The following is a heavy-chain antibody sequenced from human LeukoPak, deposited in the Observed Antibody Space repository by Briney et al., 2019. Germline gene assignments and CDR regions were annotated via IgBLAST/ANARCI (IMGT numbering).Heavy chain of an antibody. Sequence: SGTLSLTCAVSGGSISSSNWWSWVRQPPGKGLEWIGEFYHSGSTNYNPSLNSRVTISVVKSKNQFSLKLSSVTAADTAVYYCAARGGVVTAIRMGYNWFDPGGQGTLVTVSS. CDR1: GGSISSSNW. CDR2: FYHSGST. D-gene: IGHD2-21*02. J-gene: IGHJ5*02. V-gene: IGHV4-4*02. CDR3: AARGGVVTAIRMGYNWFDP.